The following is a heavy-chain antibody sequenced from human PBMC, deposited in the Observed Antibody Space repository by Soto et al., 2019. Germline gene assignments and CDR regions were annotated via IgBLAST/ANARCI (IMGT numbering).Heavy chain of an antibody. CDR1: GFTFSSYA. CDR2: ISGSGGST. CDR3: AKSLGYCSGGSCYSAYYYVMDV. Sequence: EVQLLESGGGLVQPGGSLRLSCAASGFTFSSYAMSWVRQAPGKGLEWVSAISGSGGSTYYADSVKGRFTISRDNSKITLYLQMNTLRAEDTAVYYCAKSLGYCSGGSCYSAYYYVMDVWGQGTTVTVSS. D-gene: IGHD2-15*01. J-gene: IGHJ6*02. V-gene: IGHV3-23*01.